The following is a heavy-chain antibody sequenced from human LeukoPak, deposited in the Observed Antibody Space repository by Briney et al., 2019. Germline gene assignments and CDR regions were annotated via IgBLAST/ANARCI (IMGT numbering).Heavy chain of an antibody. CDR3: ARGQPLTTVVTTDAFDI. J-gene: IGHJ3*02. CDR1: GGSISSSNW. Sequence: SGTLSLTCAVSGGSISSSNWWSWVRQPPGKGLEWIGEIYHSGSTNYNPSLKSRVTISVDTSKNQFSLKLSSVTAADTAVYYCARGQPLTTVVTTDAFDIWGQGTMVTVSS. V-gene: IGHV4-4*02. D-gene: IGHD4-23*01. CDR2: IYHSGST.